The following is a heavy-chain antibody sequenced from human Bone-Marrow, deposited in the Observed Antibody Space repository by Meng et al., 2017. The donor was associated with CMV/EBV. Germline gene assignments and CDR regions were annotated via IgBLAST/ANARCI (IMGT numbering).Heavy chain of an antibody. Sequence: SETLSLTCTVSGDSISSTSNYWVWIRQPPGKGLEWIASIYYSGSTNYNPSLKSRVTISVDTSKNQFSLKLSSVTAADTAVYYCARGGLVGATYDAFDIWGQGTMVTVSS. CDR1: GDSISSTSNY. CDR2: IYYSGST. V-gene: IGHV4-39*07. D-gene: IGHD1-26*01. J-gene: IGHJ3*02. CDR3: ARGGLVGATYDAFDI.